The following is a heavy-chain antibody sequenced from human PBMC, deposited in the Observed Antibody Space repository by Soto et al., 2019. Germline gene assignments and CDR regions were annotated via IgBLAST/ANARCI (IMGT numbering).Heavy chain of an antibody. J-gene: IGHJ4*02. CDR2: IHHSGST. Sequence: SSETLSLTCAVYCGSFSDYYWTWIRQPPGKGLEWIGEIHHSGSTNYNPSLKSRVTISLDTSKNQFSLKLSSVTAADAAVYYCSSYGRRTCYSGYYSHHSGQGPPVTVSS. V-gene: IGHV4-34*01. D-gene: IGHD3-9*01. CDR1: CGSFSDYY. CDR3: SSYGRRTCYSGYYSHH.